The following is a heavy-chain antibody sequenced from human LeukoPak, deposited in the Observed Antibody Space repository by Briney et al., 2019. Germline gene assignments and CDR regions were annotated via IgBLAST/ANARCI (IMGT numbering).Heavy chain of an antibody. CDR3: ARYCSSTSCYMGDDAFDI. CDR1: GYTFTSYD. V-gene: IGHV1-8*03. D-gene: IGHD2-2*02. CDR2: MNPNSGNT. J-gene: IGHJ3*02. Sequence: GASVKVACKASGYTFTSYDINWVRQATGQGGEWRGGMNPNSGNTGYAQKFQGRVTINRNTSISTAYMELSSLRSEDTAVYYCARYCSSTSCYMGDDAFDIWGQGTMVTVSS.